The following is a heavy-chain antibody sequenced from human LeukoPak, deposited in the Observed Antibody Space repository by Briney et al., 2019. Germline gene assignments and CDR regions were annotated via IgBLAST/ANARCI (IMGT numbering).Heavy chain of an antibody. CDR2: IFYPTTT. D-gene: IGHD6-19*01. CDR3: ATGHSSGWFDY. J-gene: IGHJ4*02. V-gene: IGHV4-59*02. CDR1: RGSVSSDY. Sequence: SETLSLTCTVSRGSVSSDYWSWIRQSPGKGLEWIGYIFYPTTTNYNPSLRSRVTMSLDTSNNQFSLDLTSVTGADTAAYFCATGHSSGWFDYWGQGTLVAVSS.